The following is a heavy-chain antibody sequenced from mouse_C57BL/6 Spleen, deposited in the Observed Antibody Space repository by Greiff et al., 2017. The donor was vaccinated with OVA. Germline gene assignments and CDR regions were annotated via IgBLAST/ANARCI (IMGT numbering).Heavy chain of an antibody. J-gene: IGHJ3*01. CDR1: GFSFNTYA. CDR2: IRSKSNNYAT. D-gene: IGHD2-5*01. V-gene: IGHV10-1*01. Sequence: EVMLVESGGGLVQPKGSLKLSCAASGFSFNTYAMNWVRQAPGKGLEWVARIRSKSNNYATYYADSVKDRFTISRDDSESMLYLQMNNLKTEDTAMYYCVRGDYSNYVWFAYWGQGTLVTVSA. CDR3: VRGDYSNYVWFAY.